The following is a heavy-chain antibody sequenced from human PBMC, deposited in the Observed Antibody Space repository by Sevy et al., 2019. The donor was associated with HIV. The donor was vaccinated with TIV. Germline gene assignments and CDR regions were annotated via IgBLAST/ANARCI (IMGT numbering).Heavy chain of an antibody. J-gene: IGHJ4*02. CDR1: GFTFSSYA. V-gene: IGHV3-23*01. Sequence: GGSLRLSCAASGFTFSSYAMSWVRQAPGKGLEWVSAFCGSGGSTYYADSVKGRFTISRDNSKNTLYLQMNSLRAEDTGVYYCAKARGLGGYWGQGTLVTVSS. CDR2: FCGSGGST. D-gene: IGHD3-10*01. CDR3: AKARGLGGY.